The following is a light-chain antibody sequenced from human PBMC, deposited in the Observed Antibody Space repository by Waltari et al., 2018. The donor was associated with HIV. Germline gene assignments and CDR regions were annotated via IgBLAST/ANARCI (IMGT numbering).Light chain of an antibody. CDR2: SNN. V-gene: IGLV1-44*01. Sequence: QSVLTQPPSASGTPGQRVTLSCSGSRSNTGSNTVLWYQQLPGTAPKLFIYSNNQRPSGVPDRFSGSKSGTSASLAISGLQSEDEADYYCAAWDDSLNGWVFGGGTKLTVV. CDR3: AAWDDSLNGWV. J-gene: IGLJ3*02. CDR1: RSNTGSNT.